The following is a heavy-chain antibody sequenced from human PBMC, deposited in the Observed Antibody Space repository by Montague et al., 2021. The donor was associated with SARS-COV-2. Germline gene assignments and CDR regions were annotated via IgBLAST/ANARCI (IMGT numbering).Heavy chain of an antibody. CDR1: GGSIATFPYN. D-gene: IGHD2-21*01. Sequence: SETLSLTCTVSGGSIATFPYNWGWIRRPPGQGLEWLTTISYSGTTYSSPSLQSRATLSMSMSPNQLSLRLTSVTAAATAVYSCARHPTGYPNSFASWCRGTLSMDMATAAVSLRFTCVTDADTAVYCGARHPTGYPNGLDSWGQGTTVIVSS. CDR2: ISYSGTT. CDR3: ARHPTGYPNSFASWCRGTLSMDMATAAVSLRFTCVTDADTAVYCGARHPTGYPNGLDS. V-gene: IGHV4-39*01. J-gene: IGHJ5*01.